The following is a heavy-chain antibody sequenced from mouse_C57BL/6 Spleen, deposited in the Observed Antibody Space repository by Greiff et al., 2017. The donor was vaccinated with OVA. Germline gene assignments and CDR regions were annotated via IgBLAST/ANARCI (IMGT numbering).Heavy chain of an antibody. CDR3: AREGGYAMDY. J-gene: IGHJ4*01. CDR2: ISYDGSN. Sequence: EVQLQESGPGLVKPFQSLSLTCSVTGYSITSGYYWNWIRQFPGNKLEWMGYISYDGSNNYNPSLKNRISITRDTSKNQFFLKLNSVTTEDTATYYCAREGGYAMDYWGQGTSVTVSS. V-gene: IGHV3-6*01. CDR1: GYSITSGYY. D-gene: IGHD1-1*02.